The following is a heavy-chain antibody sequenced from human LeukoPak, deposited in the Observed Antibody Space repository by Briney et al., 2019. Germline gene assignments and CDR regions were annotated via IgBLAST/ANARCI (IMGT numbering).Heavy chain of an antibody. CDR2: ISSSSSYI. V-gene: IGHV3-21*01. D-gene: IGHD4-17*01. CDR3: ARTQFLLGDLLGSDMDV. Sequence: NPGGSLRLSCAASGFTFSSYSMNWVRQAPGKGLEWVSSISSSSSYIYYADSVKGRFTISRDKSKNTLYLQMNSLRTEDTAVYYCARTQFLLGDLLGSDMDVWGQGTTVTVSS. J-gene: IGHJ6*02. CDR1: GFTFSSYS.